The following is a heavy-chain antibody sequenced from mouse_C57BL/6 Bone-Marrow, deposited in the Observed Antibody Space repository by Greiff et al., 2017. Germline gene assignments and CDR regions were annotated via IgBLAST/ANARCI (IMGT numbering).Heavy chain of an antibody. CDR2: ISYDGSN. J-gene: IGHJ3*01. D-gene: IGHD3-3*01. CDR1: GYSIPSGYY. V-gene: IGHV3-6*01. Sequence: EVQLQQSGPGLVKPSQSLSLTCSVTGYSIPSGYYWNWIRQFPGNKLEWMGYISYDGSNNYNPSLKNRISITRDTSKNQFFLKLNSVTTEDTATYYCARGTLRPWFAYWGQGTLVTVSA. CDR3: ARGTLRPWFAY.